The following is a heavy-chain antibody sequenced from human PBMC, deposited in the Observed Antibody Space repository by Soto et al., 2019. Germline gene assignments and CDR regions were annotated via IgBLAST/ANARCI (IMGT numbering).Heavy chain of an antibody. CDR1: GFSFSNYA. CDR3: AKTGRDYGDSPNDY. D-gene: IGHD4-17*01. V-gene: IGHV3-30*18. J-gene: IGHJ4*02. CDR2: ISYDGSNK. Sequence: QVHLVESGGGVVQPGRSLRLSCAASGFSFSNYAMHWVRQAPGKGLVWLALISYDGSNKYYADSVKGRFTVSRDNSKNTLYLQMNSLRTEDTAVYYCAKTGRDYGDSPNDYWGQGTLVTVSS.